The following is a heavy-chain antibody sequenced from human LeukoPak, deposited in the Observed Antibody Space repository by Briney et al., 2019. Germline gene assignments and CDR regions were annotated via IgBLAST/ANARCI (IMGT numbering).Heavy chain of an antibody. CDR3: ARVRSGGWYDPVDY. J-gene: IGHJ4*02. CDR1: GFTFTTYW. CDR2: MKPDGSEI. V-gene: IGHV3-7*03. D-gene: IGHD6-19*01. Sequence: GGSLRLSCAASGFTFTTYWMSWVRQAPGKGLEWVANMKPDGSEIFYVDSVKGRFTISRDNAKNSLYLQMNSLRAEDTAFYYCARVRSGGWYDPVDYWGQGTLVTVSS.